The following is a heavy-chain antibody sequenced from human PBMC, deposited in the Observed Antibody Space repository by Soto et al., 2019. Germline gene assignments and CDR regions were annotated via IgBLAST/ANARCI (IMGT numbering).Heavy chain of an antibody. CDR2: ISSDGSNK. Sequence: GGSLRLSCAASGFTFSSYGMHWVRQAPGKGLEWVAVISSDGSNKYYADSVKARFTISRDNSKNTLYLQMNSRRAEDTAVYYRAKLPSHDYGGNGLYYYYGMDVWGQGTTVTVSS. D-gene: IGHD4-17*01. V-gene: IGHV3-30*18. J-gene: IGHJ6*02. CDR1: GFTFSSYG. CDR3: AKLPSHDYGGNGLYYYYGMDV.